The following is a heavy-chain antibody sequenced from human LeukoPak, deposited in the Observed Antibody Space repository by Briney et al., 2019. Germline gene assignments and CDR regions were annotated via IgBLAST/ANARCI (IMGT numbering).Heavy chain of an antibody. Sequence: ETLSLTCSVSGHSVSSYYWIWIRQPPGKGLEWIGYVYSRGGTNYNPCLISRVTLSLDQSKNQFSLKLTSVTAADTAVYYCARARLAMSDVFDSWGQGTLVPVSS. J-gene: IGHJ4*02. V-gene: IGHV4-59*02. CDR2: VYSRGGT. CDR1: GHSVSSYY. CDR3: ARARLAMSDVFDS. D-gene: IGHD2-21*01.